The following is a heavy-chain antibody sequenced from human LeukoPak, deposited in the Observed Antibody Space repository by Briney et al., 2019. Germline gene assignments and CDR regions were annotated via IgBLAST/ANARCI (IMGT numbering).Heavy chain of an antibody. CDR1: GYSFTSYW. V-gene: IGHV5-51*01. D-gene: IGHD3-10*01. Sequence: GEPLKISCKGSGYSFTSYWIGWVRQMPGIGLEWMGIIYPGDSDSSYSPSFQGQVTISADKSVSTASLQWSNLKASDTAMYYCARRGYYYGSGSYQYYAMDVWGQGTTVTVSS. CDR3: ARRGYYYGSGSYQYYAMDV. CDR2: IYPGDSDS. J-gene: IGHJ6*02.